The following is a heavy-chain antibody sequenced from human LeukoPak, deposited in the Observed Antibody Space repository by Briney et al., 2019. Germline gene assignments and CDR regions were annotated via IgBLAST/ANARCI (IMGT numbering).Heavy chain of an antibody. CDR3: PRRDGYFDD. CDR1: GGSISVFY. V-gene: IGHV4-4*09. J-gene: IGHJ4*02. CDR2: TYTTVYT. Sequence: PSETLSLTCSLSGGSISVFYWSSVRQTPGRGLEWIGYTYTTVYTKYNTTLERRAAISQATSNDQFILKRKSVTRAATPAPYCPRRDGYFDDWGQGILVTVSS.